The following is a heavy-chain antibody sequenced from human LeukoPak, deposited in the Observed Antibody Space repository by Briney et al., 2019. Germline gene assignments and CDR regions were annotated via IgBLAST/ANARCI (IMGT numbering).Heavy chain of an antibody. CDR1: GFTFSSYG. V-gene: IGHV3-23*01. Sequence: GGTLRLSCAASGFTFSSYGMSWVRQAPGKGLEWVSAISGSGGNTYYADSVKGRFTISRDNSKNSLYLQMNSLRAEDTAVYYCARPYNSAPHSAFDIWGQGTMVTVSS. J-gene: IGHJ3*02. CDR2: ISGSGGNT. D-gene: IGHD2/OR15-2a*01. CDR3: ARPYNSAPHSAFDI.